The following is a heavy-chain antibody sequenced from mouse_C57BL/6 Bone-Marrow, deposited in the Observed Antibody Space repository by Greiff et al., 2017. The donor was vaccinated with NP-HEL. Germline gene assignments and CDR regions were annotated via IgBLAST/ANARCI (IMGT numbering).Heavy chain of an antibody. Sequence: EVQLQESGPGLVKPSQSLSLTCSVTGYYIPSGYYWNWIRQFPGNKLEWMGYISYDGSNNYNPSLKNRISITRAPSKNQFFLKLNSVTTEDTATYYCARARGHYGGDYWGQGTTLTVSS. CDR1: GYYIPSGYY. J-gene: IGHJ2*01. CDR3: ARARGHYGGDY. D-gene: IGHD1-1*01. CDR2: ISYDGSN. V-gene: IGHV3-6*01.